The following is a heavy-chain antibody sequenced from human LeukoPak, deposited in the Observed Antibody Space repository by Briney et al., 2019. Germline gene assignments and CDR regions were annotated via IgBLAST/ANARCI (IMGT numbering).Heavy chain of an antibody. CDR1: GFTFSSYS. CDR3: AKDLGLNGGY. CDR2: ISSSSSYI. D-gene: IGHD3-16*01. Sequence: NAGGSLRLSCAASGFTFSSYSMNWVRQAPGKGLEWVSSISSSSSYIYYADSVKGRFTISRDNSKNTLYLQMNSLRAVDTAVYYCAKDLGLNGGYWGQGTLVTVSS. J-gene: IGHJ4*02. V-gene: IGHV3-21*01.